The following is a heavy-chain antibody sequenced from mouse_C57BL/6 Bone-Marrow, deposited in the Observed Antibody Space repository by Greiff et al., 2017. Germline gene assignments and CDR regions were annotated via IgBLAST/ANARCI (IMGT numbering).Heavy chain of an antibody. Sequence: QVQLQQSGAELASPGASVTLSCKASGYTFTDHIMNWVKKRPGQGLEWIGRIYPVSGETNYNQKFMGKATFSVDRSSSTVYMVLNSLTSEDHAVDYCGIGYYGSYYAMDYWGQGTSVTVSS. J-gene: IGHJ4*01. V-gene: IGHV1-11*01. CDR1: GYTFTDHI. CDR3: GIGYYGSYYAMDY. CDR2: IYPVSGET. D-gene: IGHD1-1*01.